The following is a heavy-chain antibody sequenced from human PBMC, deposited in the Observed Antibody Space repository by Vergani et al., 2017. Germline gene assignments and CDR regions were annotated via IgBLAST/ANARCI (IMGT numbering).Heavy chain of an antibody. D-gene: IGHD2-2*01. CDR1: RFSFSDYA. CDR3: AKVRDANQLPHY. J-gene: IGHJ4*02. CDR2: ISYDGSDK. V-gene: IGHV3-30*02. Sequence: QVQLVDSGGGVVQTGGSLRLSCAESRFSFSDYAMHWVRLAPSKGLEWVAFISYDGSDKYYADSVKGRFTISRDNSKNTLYLQMNSLRTYDTAVYFCAKVRDANQLPHYWSQGTLVTVSS.